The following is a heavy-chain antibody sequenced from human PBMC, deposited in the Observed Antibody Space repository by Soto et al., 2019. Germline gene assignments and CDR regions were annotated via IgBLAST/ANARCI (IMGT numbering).Heavy chain of an antibody. CDR2: IYPGDSDT. Sequence: GESLKISCKGSGYSFTSYWIGWVRQMPGKGLEWMGIIYPGDSDTRYSPSFQGQVTISADKSISTAYLQWSSLKASDTAMYYCVRLCSSSDCYYGMDVWGQGTTVTVSS. D-gene: IGHD6-13*01. CDR3: VRLCSSSDCYYGMDV. J-gene: IGHJ6*02. CDR1: GYSFTSYW. V-gene: IGHV5-51*01.